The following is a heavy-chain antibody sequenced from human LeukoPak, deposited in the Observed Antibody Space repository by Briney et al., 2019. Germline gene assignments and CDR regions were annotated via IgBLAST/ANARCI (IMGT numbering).Heavy chain of an antibody. J-gene: IGHJ6*02. CDR2: IYSSGST. D-gene: IGHD1-1*01. V-gene: IGHV4-61*05. CDR3: ARRDVQYYYYGMDV. CDR1: GGSISSSSYY. Sequence: SETLSLTCTVSGGSISSSSYYWSWIRQPPGKGLEWIGSIYSSGSTNYNPSLKSRVTISVVTSKNQFSLKLSSVTAADTAVYYCARRDVQYYYYGMDVWGQGTTVTVSS.